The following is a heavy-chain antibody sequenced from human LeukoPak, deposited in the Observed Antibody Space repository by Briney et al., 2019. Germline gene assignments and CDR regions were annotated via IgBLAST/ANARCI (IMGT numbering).Heavy chain of an antibody. J-gene: IGHJ5*02. CDR1: GGSFSSYY. V-gene: IGHV4-59*01. CDR2: IYYSGST. CDR3: ARLEYYDDVWANWFDP. Sequence: SETLSLTCTVSGGSFSSYYWSWIRQPPGKGLEWIGYIYYSGSTNYNPSLKSRVTISVDTSKNQFSLKLSSVTAADTAVYYCARLEYYDDVWANWFDPWGQGTLVTVSS. D-gene: IGHD3-16*01.